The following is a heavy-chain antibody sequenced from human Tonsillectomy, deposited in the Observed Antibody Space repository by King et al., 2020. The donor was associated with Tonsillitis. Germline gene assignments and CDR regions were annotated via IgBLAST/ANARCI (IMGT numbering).Heavy chain of an antibody. CDR3: VREAYD. CDR1: GYIFTDYY. V-gene: IGHV1-2*02. Sequence: QLVQSGAEVKKPGASVKVSCKTSGYIFTDYYMHWVRQAPGHGLEWMGWINPKSGGTISAQKFQGRVTLTRDTSINTTYMELISLTSDDTAVYYWVREAYDWGRGTLITVAS. J-gene: IGHJ4*02. D-gene: IGHD4-17*01. CDR2: INPKSGGT.